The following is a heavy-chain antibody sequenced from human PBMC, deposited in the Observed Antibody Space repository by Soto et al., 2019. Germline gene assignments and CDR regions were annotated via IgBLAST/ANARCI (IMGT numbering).Heavy chain of an antibody. CDR2: IIPIFGTA. CDR1: GGTFSSYA. D-gene: IGHD6-13*01. Sequence: GASVKVSCKASGGTFSSYAISWVRQAPGQGLEWMGGIIPIFGTANYAQKFQGRVTITADESASTAYMELSSLRSEDTAVYYCARDSRIAAAGTVAKYYYGMDVWGQGTTVTVSS. V-gene: IGHV1-69*13. CDR3: ARDSRIAAAGTVAKYYYGMDV. J-gene: IGHJ6*02.